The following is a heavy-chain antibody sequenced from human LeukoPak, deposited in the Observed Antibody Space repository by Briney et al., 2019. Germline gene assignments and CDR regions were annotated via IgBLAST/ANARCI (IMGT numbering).Heavy chain of an antibody. Sequence: GGSLRLSCAASGFSFSTADMHWVRHAPRRGREWVAFLRSGGNDKYYAGSVKGRFTISRDNSKNTLFLQMNSLRAEDTAVYYCAKDLFGSGSYEYWGQGTLVTVSS. V-gene: IGHV3-30*02. J-gene: IGHJ4*02. CDR1: GFSFSTAD. D-gene: IGHD3-10*01. CDR3: AKDLFGSGSYEY. CDR2: LRSGGNDK.